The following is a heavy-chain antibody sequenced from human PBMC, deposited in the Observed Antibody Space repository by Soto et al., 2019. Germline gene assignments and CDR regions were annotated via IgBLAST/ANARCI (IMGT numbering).Heavy chain of an antibody. D-gene: IGHD3-10*01. CDR3: ARDRDHYGSWNYYNRIDF. CDR2: IIPIFGTP. V-gene: IGHV1-69*01. CDR1: GGIFSTYA. Sequence: QVQLVQSGAEVKKPGSSVKVSCKASGGIFSTYAISWLRQAPGQGLEWMGGIIPIFGTPNYAQRFQGRVTITADESTTTSYMELSILKSEDTAVYYCARDRDHYGSWNYYNRIDFWGQGTLVTVSS. J-gene: IGHJ4*02.